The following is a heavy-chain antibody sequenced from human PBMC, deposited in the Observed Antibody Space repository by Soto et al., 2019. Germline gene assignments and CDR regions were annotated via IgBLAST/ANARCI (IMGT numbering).Heavy chain of an antibody. CDR2: ISYDGSNQ. V-gene: IGHV3-30*18. J-gene: IGHJ4*02. CDR3: AKDQASGQGSFDS. CDR1: GLTFNIYG. Sequence: GSLRLSCAASGLTFNIYGMRWVRQAPDKGLEWVALISYDGSNQYYADSVKGRFTISRDNSKNTLFLQMNSLRADDTAVYYCAKDQASGQGSFDSWGQGTLVTVSS.